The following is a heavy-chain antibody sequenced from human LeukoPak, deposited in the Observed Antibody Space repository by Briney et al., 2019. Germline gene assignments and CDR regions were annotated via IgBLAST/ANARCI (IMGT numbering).Heavy chain of an antibody. CDR1: GDSFSYFY. J-gene: IGHJ4*02. V-gene: IGHV4-59*01. D-gene: IGHD5-12*01. Sequence: SETLSLTCTVSGDSFSYFYWTWIRQPPGKGLEWIGYIHYSGSTNYNPSLKSRVTISIDSSKNQFSLKLSSVNAADTAVYYCARYSSAYDRPGIDYWGQGTLVTVSP. CDR3: ARYSSAYDRPGIDY. CDR2: IHYSGST.